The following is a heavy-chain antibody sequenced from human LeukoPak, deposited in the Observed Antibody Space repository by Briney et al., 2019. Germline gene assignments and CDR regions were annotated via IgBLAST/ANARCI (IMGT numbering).Heavy chain of an antibody. CDR2: ISSSGSTI. CDR1: GFTFSSYS. Sequence: GGSLRLSCAASGFTFSSYSMNWVRQAPGKGLECISYISSSGSTIYDADFAKGRFTISRDNAKNSLYLQMNSLRAEDTAVYYCARARGSYSFDYWGQGTLVTVSS. V-gene: IGHV3-48*04. CDR3: ARARGSYSFDY. J-gene: IGHJ4*02. D-gene: IGHD1-26*01.